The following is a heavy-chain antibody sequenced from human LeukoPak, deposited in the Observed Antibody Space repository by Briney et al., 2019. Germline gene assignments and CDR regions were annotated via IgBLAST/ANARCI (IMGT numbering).Heavy chain of an antibody. V-gene: IGHV4-59*01. CDR2: IYYTGTT. D-gene: IGHD4-17*01. Sequence: SETLSLTCTISGDSTNTYFWSWIRQPPGKGLEWIGYIYYTGTTNYNPSLKSRVTISVDMSKNQFSLKVSSVTAADTGVYYCASKSTDHGELRFDYWGQGNLVTVSS. CDR1: GDSTNTYF. J-gene: IGHJ4*02. CDR3: ASKSTDHGELRFDY.